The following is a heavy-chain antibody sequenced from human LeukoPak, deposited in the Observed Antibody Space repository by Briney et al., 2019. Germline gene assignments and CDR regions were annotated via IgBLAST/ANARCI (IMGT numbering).Heavy chain of an antibody. CDR2: INPSSRST. Sequence: ASVKVSCKASGYTFSTYYLHWVRQAPGQGLEWMGIINPSSRSTTYAQTFEGRVTMTSDTSTSTVYMELSRLRSEDTAVYYCASSDCSGDSCFILDYWGQGTLVTVSS. CDR3: ASSDCSGDSCFILDY. CDR1: GYTFSTYY. J-gene: IGHJ4*02. D-gene: IGHD2-15*01. V-gene: IGHV1-46*01.